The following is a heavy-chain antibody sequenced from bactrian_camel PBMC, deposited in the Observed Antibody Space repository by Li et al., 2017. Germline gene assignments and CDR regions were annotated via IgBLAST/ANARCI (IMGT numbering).Heavy chain of an antibody. Sequence: DVQLVESGGGSVQAGGSLKLSCRGSGVSDNRYHMAWFREAPGKEREGVALGYIGGSSTYYADSVKGRFTISQDDAKNTLYLQMNTLKPEDTAMYYCAAGRPVFCRLPTTPSQFNYWGQG. CDR1: GVSDNRYH. J-gene: IGHJ4*01. CDR2: GYIGGSST. CDR3: AAGRPVFCRLPTTPSQFNY. V-gene: IGHV3S31*01. D-gene: IGHD2*01.